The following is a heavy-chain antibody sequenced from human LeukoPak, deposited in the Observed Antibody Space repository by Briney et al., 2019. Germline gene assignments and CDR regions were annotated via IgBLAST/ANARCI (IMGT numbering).Heavy chain of an antibody. J-gene: IGHJ5*02. D-gene: IGHD6-19*01. CDR3: ARELRFRIAVAEGWFDP. CDR1: GVSIGSSSYY. CDR2: IYYTGST. V-gene: IGHV4-39*07. Sequence: ESSETLSLTCTVSGVSIGSSSYYWGWIRQPPGKGLEWIGSIYYTGSTYYNLSLNSRVTISVDTSKNQFSLKLSSVTAADTAVYYCARELRFRIAVAEGWFDPWGQGTLVTVSS.